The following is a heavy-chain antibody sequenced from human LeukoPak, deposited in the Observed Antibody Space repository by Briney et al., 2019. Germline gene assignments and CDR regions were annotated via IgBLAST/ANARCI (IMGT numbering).Heavy chain of an antibody. J-gene: IGHJ1*01. CDR2: TSGSGGST. CDR3: AKGGLHYDSSLQH. V-gene: IGHV3-23*01. D-gene: IGHD3-22*01. CDR1: GFTFRSHA. Sequence: QPGGSLRLSCAASGFTFRSHAMSWVRQAPGKGLEWVSATSGSGGSTDYADSVKGRFTISRDNSKNTLYLQMTSLRAEDTAVYYCAKGGLHYDSSLQHWGQGTLVTVSS.